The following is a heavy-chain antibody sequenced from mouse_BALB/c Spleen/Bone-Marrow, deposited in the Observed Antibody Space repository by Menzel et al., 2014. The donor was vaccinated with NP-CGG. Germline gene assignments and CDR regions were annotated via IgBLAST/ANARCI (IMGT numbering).Heavy chain of an antibody. CDR1: GFTFTDYY. Sequence: EVQLVESGGGLVQPGGSLRLSCAPSGFTFTDYYMSWVRQPPGKALEWLGFIRTKANGYKNEYSAYVKGRFTISRDNSQSILYLQKNILRTEDSATYYCARDRNYDIHWYFDVWGAGTTVTVSS. CDR3: ARDRNYDIHWYFDV. CDR2: IRTKANGYKN. J-gene: IGHJ1*01. V-gene: IGHV7-3*02. D-gene: IGHD1-1*01.